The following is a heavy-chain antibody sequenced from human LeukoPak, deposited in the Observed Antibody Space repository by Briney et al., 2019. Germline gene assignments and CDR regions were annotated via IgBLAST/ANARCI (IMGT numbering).Heavy chain of an antibody. CDR1: GFTFDDYA. J-gene: IGHJ5*02. V-gene: IGHV3-9*03. D-gene: IGHD3-3*01. CDR3: AKGTYYDFWSGYSFDP. CDR2: VSWNSGNI. Sequence: GRSLRLSCAASGFTFDDYAMHWVRQAPGKGLEWVSGVSWNSGNIGYADSVKGRFTISRDNAKKSQYLQMNSLRAEDMALYYCAKGTYYDFWSGYSFDPWGQGTLVTASS.